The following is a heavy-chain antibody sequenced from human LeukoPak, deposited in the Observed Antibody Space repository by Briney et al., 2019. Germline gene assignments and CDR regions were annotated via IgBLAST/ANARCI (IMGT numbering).Heavy chain of an antibody. Sequence: GGSLRLSCATSGFTFNTYWMSWVRQTPGKGLEWVGNINQDGSEKNYMDSVKGRFTISRDNAKNSLYLQMNRLRAEDTAVYYCARDWTLDSSGPAAWGQGTLVTVSS. J-gene: IGHJ5*02. V-gene: IGHV3-7*01. CDR3: ARDWTLDSSGPAA. CDR1: GFTFNTYW. CDR2: INQDGSEK. D-gene: IGHD6-19*01.